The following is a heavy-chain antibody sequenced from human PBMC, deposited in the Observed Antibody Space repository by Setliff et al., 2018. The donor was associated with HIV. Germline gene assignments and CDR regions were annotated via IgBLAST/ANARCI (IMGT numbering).Heavy chain of an antibody. D-gene: IGHD3-10*01. CDR1: SGSINGYH. CDR3: ARNRVPSSL. V-gene: IGHV4-59*01. Sequence: SETLSLTCGVSSGSINGYHWSWVRQAPGRGLEWIGYVSYSGSTSYNPSLNSRVTMSVDASRDQFSLKLSSVTAADTAVYYCARNRVPSSLWGQGTLVTVSS. CDR2: VSYSGST. J-gene: IGHJ4*02.